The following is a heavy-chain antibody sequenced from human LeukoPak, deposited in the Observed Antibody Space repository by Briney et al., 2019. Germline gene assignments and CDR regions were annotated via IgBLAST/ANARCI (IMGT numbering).Heavy chain of an antibody. D-gene: IGHD3-10*01. CDR1: GYTFTSYG. V-gene: IGHV1-18*01. CDR2: ISAYNGNT. CDR3: ARVIMVRGVIRVLDY. Sequence: GASVKVSCKASGYTFTSYGISWVRQAPGQGLEWMGWISAYNGNTNYAQKLQGRVTMTTDTSTSTAYMELRSLRSDDTAVYYCARVIMVRGVIRVLDYWGQGTLVTVSP. J-gene: IGHJ4*02.